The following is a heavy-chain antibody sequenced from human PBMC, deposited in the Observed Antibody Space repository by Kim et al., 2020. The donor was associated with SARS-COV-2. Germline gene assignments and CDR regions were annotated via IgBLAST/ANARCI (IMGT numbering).Heavy chain of an antibody. CDR1: GFTFSNAW. V-gene: IGHV3-15*01. Sequence: GGSLRLSCAASGFTFSNAWMSWVRQAPGKGLEWVGRIKSKTDGGTTDYAAPVKGRFTISRDDSKNTLYLQMNSLKTEDTAVYYCTTDGAYYGSGSYFNSPLALYYYYGMDVWGQGTTVTVSS. D-gene: IGHD3-10*01. J-gene: IGHJ6*02. CDR2: IKSKTDGGTT. CDR3: TTDGAYYGSGSYFNSPLALYYYYGMDV.